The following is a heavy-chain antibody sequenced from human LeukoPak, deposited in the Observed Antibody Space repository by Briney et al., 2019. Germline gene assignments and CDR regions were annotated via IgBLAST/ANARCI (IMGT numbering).Heavy chain of an antibody. D-gene: IGHD3-10*01. CDR1: GYTFTSND. V-gene: IGHV1-8*03. Sequence: ASVKVSCKASGYTFTSNDINWVRQATGQGLEWMGWMNPNSGNTGYAQKFQGRVTITRNTSISTAYMELSSLRSEDTAVYYCARGVSGYYYYYMDVWGKGTTVTVSS. CDR3: ARGVSGYYYYYMDV. CDR2: MNPNSGNT. J-gene: IGHJ6*03.